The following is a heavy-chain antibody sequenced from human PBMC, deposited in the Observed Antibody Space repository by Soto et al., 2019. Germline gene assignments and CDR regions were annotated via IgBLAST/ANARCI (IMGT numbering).Heavy chain of an antibody. V-gene: IGHV3-30*07. CDR1: GFTSSSYA. Sequence: SLRLSCAASGFTSSSYAMHWVSQAPGKGLEWVAVISYDGSNKYYADSVKGRFTISRDNSKNTLYLQMNSLRAEDTAVYYCAKDLVLGDFWDTDTHDYWGQGTLVTVSS. CDR3: AKDLVLGDFWDTDTHDY. CDR2: ISYDGSNK. D-gene: IGHD3-3*01. J-gene: IGHJ4*02.